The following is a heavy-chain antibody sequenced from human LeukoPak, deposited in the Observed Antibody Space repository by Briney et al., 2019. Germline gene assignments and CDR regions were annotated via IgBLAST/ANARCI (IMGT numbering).Heavy chain of an antibody. Sequence: ASVKVSCKASGGTFSSYAISWVRQAPGQGLEWMGGIIPIFGTANYAQKFQGRVTITADESTSTAYMELSSLRSEDTAVYCCARIGGWYVSGQYWFDPWGQGTLVTVSS. J-gene: IGHJ5*02. CDR1: GGTFSSYA. V-gene: IGHV1-69*13. CDR2: IIPIFGTA. CDR3: ARIGGWYVSGQYWFDP. D-gene: IGHD6-19*01.